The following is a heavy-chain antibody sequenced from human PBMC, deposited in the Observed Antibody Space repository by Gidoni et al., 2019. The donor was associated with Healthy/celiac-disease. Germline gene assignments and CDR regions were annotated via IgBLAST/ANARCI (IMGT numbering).Heavy chain of an antibody. CDR2: INPSGGST. D-gene: IGHD5-12*01. CDR3: ARASGDSGYDASPLFDY. V-gene: IGHV1-46*01. Sequence: QVQLVQFGAEVKKPGASVKVSCKASGYPFTSYYMHWVRQAPGQGLEWMGRINPSGGSTSYAQKFQGRVTMTRDTSTSTVYMELSSLRSEDTAVYYCARASGDSGYDASPLFDYWGQGTLVTVSS. CDR1: GYPFTSYY. J-gene: IGHJ4*02.